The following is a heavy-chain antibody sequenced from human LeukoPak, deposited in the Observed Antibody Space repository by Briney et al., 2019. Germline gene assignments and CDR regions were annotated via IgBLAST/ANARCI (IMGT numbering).Heavy chain of an antibody. Sequence: PGGSLGLSCAASGFTFRTYNMNWVRQAPGKGPEWVSSISTSGTTMYYADSVKGRFTISRDNANNSLYLQMNSLRAEDTAVYYCASSPPRGGRPWGQGTLVSVSS. D-gene: IGHD3-16*01. CDR1: GFTFRTYN. CDR2: ISTSGTTM. V-gene: IGHV3-48*01. J-gene: IGHJ5*02. CDR3: ASSPPRGGRP.